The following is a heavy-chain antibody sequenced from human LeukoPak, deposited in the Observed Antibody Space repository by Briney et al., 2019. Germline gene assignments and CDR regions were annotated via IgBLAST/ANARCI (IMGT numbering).Heavy chain of an antibody. CDR1: GFTFSSYS. J-gene: IGHJ5*02. CDR3: ASGGCSSTSCYTYNWFDP. Sequence: GGSLRLSCAASGFTFSSYSMNWVRQAPGKGLEWVSYISSSGSTIYYADSVEGRFTISRDNAKNSLYLQMNSLRAEDTAVYYCASGGCSSTSCYTYNWFDPWGQGTLVTVSS. CDR2: ISSSGSTI. V-gene: IGHV3-48*04. D-gene: IGHD2-2*02.